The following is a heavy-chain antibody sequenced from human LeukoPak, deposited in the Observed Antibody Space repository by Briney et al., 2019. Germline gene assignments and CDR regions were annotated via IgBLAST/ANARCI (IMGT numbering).Heavy chain of an antibody. CDR3: ARDRGIVGTTGYYYMDV. V-gene: IGHV3-48*04. CDR2: IGSTI. D-gene: IGHD1-26*01. Sequence: GGSLRLSCAASGFTFRIFGLNWVRQAPGKGPEWVSYIGSTIYYADSVKGRFTISRDNAKNSLYLQMNSLRAEDTAVYYCARDRGIVGTTGYYYMDVWGKGTTVTVSS. J-gene: IGHJ6*03. CDR1: GFTFRIFG.